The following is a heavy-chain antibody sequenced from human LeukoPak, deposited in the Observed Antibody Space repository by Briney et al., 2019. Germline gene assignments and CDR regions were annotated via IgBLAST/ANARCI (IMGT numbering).Heavy chain of an antibody. Sequence: SETLSLTCTVSGGSISSYYWSWIRQPPGKGLEGIGYIYYSGSTNYNPSLKSRVTISVDTSKNQFSLKLSSVTAADTAVYYCARHGSYSSDYWGQGTLVTVSS. D-gene: IGHD1-26*01. CDR2: IYYSGST. J-gene: IGHJ4*02. V-gene: IGHV4-59*08. CDR3: ARHGSYSSDY. CDR1: GGSISSYY.